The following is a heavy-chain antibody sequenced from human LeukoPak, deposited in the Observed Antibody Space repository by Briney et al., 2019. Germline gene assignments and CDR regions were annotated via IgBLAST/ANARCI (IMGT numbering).Heavy chain of an antibody. CDR3: ARVNCYYYYYMDV. J-gene: IGHJ6*03. Sequence: SVKVSCKASGGTSNSYTISWVRQAHGQGLEGMGRIIPIRGIANYAQKFPASVTITADKSTSTAYMELRSLRSEDTAVYYCARVNCYYYYYMDVWGKGTTVTVSS. CDR2: IIPIRGIA. CDR1: GGTSNSYT. V-gene: IGHV1-69*02.